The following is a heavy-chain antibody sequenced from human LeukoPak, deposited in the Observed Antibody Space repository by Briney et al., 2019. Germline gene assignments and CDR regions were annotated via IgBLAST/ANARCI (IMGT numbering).Heavy chain of an antibody. CDR1: GGSIGSYY. V-gene: IGHV4-59*01. CDR2: IYYSGST. J-gene: IGHJ4*02. CDR3: ARIAAAFDY. D-gene: IGHD6-13*01. Sequence: PSETLSLTCTVSGGSIGSYYWSWIRQPPGKGLEWIGYIYYSGSTNYNPSLKSRVTISVDTSKNQFSLKLSSVTAADTAVYYCARIAAAFDYWGQGTLVTVSS.